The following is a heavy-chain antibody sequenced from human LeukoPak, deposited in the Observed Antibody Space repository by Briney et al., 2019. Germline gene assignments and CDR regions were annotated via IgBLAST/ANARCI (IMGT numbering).Heavy chain of an antibody. J-gene: IGHJ4*02. Sequence: GGSLRLSCAASGFTSSNYSMTWVRQAPGKGLEWVANIKPDGGEKYSVDSVEGRFTISRDNAKNSLYMQMNSLRAEDTALYYCARTHYDDGSAYRSLDYWGQGTLVTVSS. CDR2: IKPDGGEK. CDR3: ARTHYDDGSAYRSLDY. D-gene: IGHD3-22*01. CDR1: GFTSSNYS. V-gene: IGHV3-7*01.